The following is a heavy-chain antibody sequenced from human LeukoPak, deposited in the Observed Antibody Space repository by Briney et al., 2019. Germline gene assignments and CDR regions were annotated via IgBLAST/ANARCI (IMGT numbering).Heavy chain of an antibody. V-gene: IGHV3-66*01. CDR1: GFTVSSNY. D-gene: IGHD2-2*01. CDR3: ARVKAAMGDDLIYYYYYYMDV. J-gene: IGHJ6*03. Sequence: GGSLRLSCAASGFTVSSNYMSWVRRAPGKGLEWVSVIYSGGSTYYADSVKGRFTISRDNSKNTLYLQMNSLRAEDTAVYYCARVKAAMGDDLIYYYYYYMDVWGKGTTVTISS. CDR2: IYSGGST.